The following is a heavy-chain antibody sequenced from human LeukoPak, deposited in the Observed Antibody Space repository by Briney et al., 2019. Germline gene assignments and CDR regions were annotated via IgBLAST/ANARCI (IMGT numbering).Heavy chain of an antibody. CDR2: ISSSSSYI. CDR1: GFTFSSYE. CDR3: ARGASGSYYTLFDY. D-gene: IGHD1-26*01. Sequence: PGGSLRLSCAASGFTFSSYEMNWVRQAPGKGLEWVSSISSSSSYIYYADSVKGRFTISRDNAKNSLYLQMNSLRAEDTAVYYCARGASGSYYTLFDYWGQGTLVTVSS. V-gene: IGHV3-21*01. J-gene: IGHJ4*02.